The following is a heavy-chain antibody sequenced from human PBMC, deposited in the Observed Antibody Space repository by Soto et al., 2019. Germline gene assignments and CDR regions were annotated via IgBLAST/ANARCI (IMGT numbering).Heavy chain of an antibody. CDR2: IYYSGST. V-gene: IGHV4-59*08. CDR3: ARLRGDYGDYYYYYGMDV. D-gene: IGHD4-17*01. CDR1: GGSISSYY. Sequence: SETLSLTCTVSGGSISSYYWSWIRQPPGKGLEWIGYIYYSGSTNYNPSLKSRLTISVDTSKNQFSLKLSSVTAADTAVYYCARLRGDYGDYYYYYGMDVWGQGTTVTVSS. J-gene: IGHJ6*02.